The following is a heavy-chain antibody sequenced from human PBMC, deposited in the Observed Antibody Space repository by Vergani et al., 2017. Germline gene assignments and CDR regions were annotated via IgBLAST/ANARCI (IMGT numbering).Heavy chain of an antibody. Sequence: EVQVVESGGGLVQPGGSLRLSCAASGFTFDDYTMHWVRQAPGKGLEWVSLISWDGGSTYYADSVKGRFTISRDNSKNSLYLQMNSLRTEDTALYYCASGSYSFDYWGQGTLVTVSS. CDR1: GFTFDDYT. V-gene: IGHV3-43*01. CDR3: ASGSYSFDY. CDR2: ISWDGGST. J-gene: IGHJ4*02. D-gene: IGHD1-26*01.